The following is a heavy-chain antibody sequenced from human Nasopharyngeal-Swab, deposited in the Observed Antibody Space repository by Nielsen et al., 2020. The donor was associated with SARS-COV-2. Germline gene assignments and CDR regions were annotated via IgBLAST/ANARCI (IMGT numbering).Heavy chain of an antibody. CDR3: ARGGRLRWQKTMIVVVIPPPYFDY. CDR2: INHSGST. Sequence: WIRQPPGKGLEWIGEINHSGSTNYNPSLKSRVTISVDTSKNQFSLKLSSVTAADTAVYYCARGGRLRWQKTMIVVVIPPPYFDYWGQGTLVTVSS. J-gene: IGHJ4*02. V-gene: IGHV4-34*01. D-gene: IGHD3-22*01.